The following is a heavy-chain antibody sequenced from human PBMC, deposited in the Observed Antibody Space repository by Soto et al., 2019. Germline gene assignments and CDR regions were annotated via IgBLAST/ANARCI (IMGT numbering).Heavy chain of an antibody. CDR1: GGSITRYF. CDR2: IYYSGST. Sequence: PSETLSLTCAVSGGSITRYFWSWSRQPPGKGLEWIGYIYYSGSTKYNPSLKSRVTISVDTSKNQCSLKLSSVTAADTAVYYCARDHYYDSTGYYDYWGQGTLVTVSS. J-gene: IGHJ4*02. D-gene: IGHD3-22*01. CDR3: ARDHYYDSTGYYDY. V-gene: IGHV4-59*01.